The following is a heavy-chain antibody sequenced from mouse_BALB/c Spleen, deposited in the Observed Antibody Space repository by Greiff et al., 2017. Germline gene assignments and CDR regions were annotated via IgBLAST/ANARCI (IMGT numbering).Heavy chain of an antibody. V-gene: IGHV1-9*01. Sequence: QVQLQQSGAELMKPGASVKISCKATGYTFSSYWIEWVKQRPGHGLEWIGEILPGSGSTNYNEKFKGKATFTADTSSNTAYMQLSSLTSEDSAVYYCARVYGSSYGGWFAYWGQGTLVTVSA. J-gene: IGHJ3*01. CDR3: ARVYGSSYGGWFAY. CDR2: ILPGSGST. D-gene: IGHD1-1*01. CDR1: GYTFSSYW.